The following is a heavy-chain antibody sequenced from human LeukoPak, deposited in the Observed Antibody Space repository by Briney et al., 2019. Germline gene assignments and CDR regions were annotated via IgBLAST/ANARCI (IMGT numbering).Heavy chain of an antibody. V-gene: IGHV3-66*01. CDR1: GFTVSSNY. D-gene: IGHD5-24*01. CDR2: IYSGGST. J-gene: IGHJ4*02. CDR3: AKGPRRDGYNPFDY. Sequence: GGSLRLSCAASGFTVSSNYMSWVRQAPGKGLEWVSVIYSGGSTYYADSVKGRFTISRDNSKNTLYLQMNSLRAEDTAVYYCAKGPRRDGYNPFDYWGQGTLVTVSS.